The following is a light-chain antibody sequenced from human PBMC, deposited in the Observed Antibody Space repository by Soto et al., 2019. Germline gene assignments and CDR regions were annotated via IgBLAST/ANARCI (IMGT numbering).Light chain of an antibody. CDR2: AAS. J-gene: IGKJ4*01. Sequence: DIQLTQSPSFLSASVGDRVTITCRASQGINSYLAWYQQEPGKDPKLLIYAASTLQSAVPSRFSGSGSGTAFTLTISSLQPEDFATYYWQQLNSYPLTFGGGTKVESK. CDR3: QQLNSYPLT. CDR1: QGINSY. V-gene: IGKV1-9*01.